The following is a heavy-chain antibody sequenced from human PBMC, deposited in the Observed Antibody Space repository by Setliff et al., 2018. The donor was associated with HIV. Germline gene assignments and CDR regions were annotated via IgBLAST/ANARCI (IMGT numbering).Heavy chain of an antibody. Sequence: PGGSLRLSCAASGFTFSYYGVHWVRQAPGKGLDWVASILFDGTYKYYAASVKGRFTISRDNSKNTLFLQMGSLRTEDTAVYFCAKNLYSSIWSPLDYWGQGTLVTVYS. CDR2: ILFDGTYK. CDR1: GFTFSYYG. J-gene: IGHJ4*02. D-gene: IGHD6-13*01. CDR3: AKNLYSSIWSPLDY. V-gene: IGHV3-30*02.